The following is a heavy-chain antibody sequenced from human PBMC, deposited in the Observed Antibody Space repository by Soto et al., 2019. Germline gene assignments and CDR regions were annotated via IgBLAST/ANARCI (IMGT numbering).Heavy chain of an antibody. V-gene: IGHV4-34*01. CDR3: AGARWDY. CDR2: INHDGRT. Sequence: QVQLQQWGAGLLKPSETLSLTCAVSGGSFNANYWSWIRQPPGKGLDWIGEINHDGRTNYNPSLRSRVTISVDTSKNQFYLRLSSVTAADTAVYYCAGARWDYWGQGTLVTVSS. J-gene: IGHJ4*02. CDR1: GGSFNANY.